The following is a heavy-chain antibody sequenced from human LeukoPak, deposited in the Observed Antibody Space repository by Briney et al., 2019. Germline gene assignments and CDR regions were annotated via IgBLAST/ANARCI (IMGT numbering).Heavy chain of an antibody. D-gene: IGHD3-22*01. CDR3: VVVFDY. CDR2: ISNSGSTI. J-gene: IGHJ4*02. V-gene: IGHV3-48*03. Sequence: GGSLRLSCTASGFTFSDYEMNWVRQATGKGLEWVAYISNSGSTINYADSVKGRFTISRDNAKKSLCLQMNSLRAEDTAVYYCVVVFDYWGQGTLVTVSS. CDR1: GFTFSDYE.